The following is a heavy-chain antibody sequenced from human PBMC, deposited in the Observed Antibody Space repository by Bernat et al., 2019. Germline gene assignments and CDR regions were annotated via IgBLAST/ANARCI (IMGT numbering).Heavy chain of an antibody. CDR1: GFTFSSYG. CDR2: ISSDGSNK. Sequence: QVQLVESGGGVVQPGRSLRLSCAASGFTFSSYGIHWVRQAPGKGLEWVAVISSDGSNKYYADSVKGRFTISRDNSKNTLYLQMNSLRAEDTAVYYCAKGYDGTWSPVDYWGQGTLVTVSS. J-gene: IGHJ4*02. CDR3: AKGYDGTWSPVDY. V-gene: IGHV3-30*18. D-gene: IGHD3-10*01.